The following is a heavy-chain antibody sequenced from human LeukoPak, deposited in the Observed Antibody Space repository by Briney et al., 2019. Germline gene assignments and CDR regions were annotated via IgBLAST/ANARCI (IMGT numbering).Heavy chain of an antibody. CDR1: GGSISSSSYY. CDR3: ARRTERDYYDSSGYREEIDY. D-gene: IGHD3-22*01. Sequence: SETLSLTCTVSGGSISSSSYYWGWIRQPPGKGLEWIGSIYYSGSTYYNPSLKSRVTTSVDTSKNQFSLKLSSVTAADTAVYYCARRTERDYYDSSGYREEIDYWGQGTLVTVSS. CDR2: IYYSGST. J-gene: IGHJ4*02. V-gene: IGHV4-39*01.